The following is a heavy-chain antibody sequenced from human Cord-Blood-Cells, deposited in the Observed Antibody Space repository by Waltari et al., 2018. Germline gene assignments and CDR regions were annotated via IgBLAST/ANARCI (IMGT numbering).Heavy chain of an antibody. D-gene: IGHD2-2*01. CDR2: INPNSGGT. Sequence: QVQLVQSGAEVKKPGASVKVSCKASGYTFTGYYMHCVRQAPGQGLEWMGWINPNSGGTNYAQKCQGWVTMTRDTSISTAYMELSSLRSDDTAVYYCAREGGAAAPYYFDYWGQGTLVTVSS. J-gene: IGHJ4*02. V-gene: IGHV1-2*04. CDR1: GYTFTGYY. CDR3: AREGGAAAPYYFDY.